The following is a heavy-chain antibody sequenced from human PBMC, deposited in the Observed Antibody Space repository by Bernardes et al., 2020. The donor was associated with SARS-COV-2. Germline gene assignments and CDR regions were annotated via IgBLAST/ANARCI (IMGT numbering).Heavy chain of an antibody. CDR3: VKADYKFFWPGSGWGGHCFNN. Sequence: GGSLRLSCSASGFTFSSYSMHWVRQAPGKGLEYVSGISSDGDNKQYADSVEDRFTISRDNSKDTLYLQLTSLRLEDTAVYDCVKADYKFFWPGSGWGGHCFNNWGQGSLRTVSS. D-gene: IGHD6-19*01. J-gene: IGHJ4*02. CDR1: GFTFSSYS. CDR2: ISSDGDNK. V-gene: IGHV3-64D*06.